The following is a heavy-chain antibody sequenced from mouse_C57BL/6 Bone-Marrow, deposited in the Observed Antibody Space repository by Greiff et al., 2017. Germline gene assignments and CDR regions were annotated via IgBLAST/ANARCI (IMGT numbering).Heavy chain of an antibody. D-gene: IGHD1-1*01. CDR1: GFNIKDDY. CDR3: TTITTVVSTDY. J-gene: IGHJ2*01. Sequence: VQLKESGAELVRPGASVKLSCTASGFNIKDDYMHWVKQRPEQGLEWIGWIDPENGDTEYASKFQGKATITADTSSNTAYLQLSSLTSEDTGVYYCTTITTVVSTDYWGQGTTLTVSS. V-gene: IGHV14-4*01. CDR2: IDPENGDT.